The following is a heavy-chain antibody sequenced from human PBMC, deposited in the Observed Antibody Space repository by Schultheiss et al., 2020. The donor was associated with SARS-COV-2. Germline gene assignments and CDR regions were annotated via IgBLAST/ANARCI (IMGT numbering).Heavy chain of an antibody. J-gene: IGHJ4*02. CDR3: AKDRAYCSSTSCYTTRYFDY. V-gene: IGHV3-30*02. D-gene: IGHD2-2*02. CDR2: IRYDGSNK. CDR1: GFTFSSYG. Sequence: GGSLRLSCAASGFTFSSYGMHWVRQAPGKGLEWVAFIRYDGSNKYYADSVKVRFTISRDNSKNTLYLQMNSLRAEDTAVYYCAKDRAYCSSTSCYTTRYFDYWGQGTLVTVSS.